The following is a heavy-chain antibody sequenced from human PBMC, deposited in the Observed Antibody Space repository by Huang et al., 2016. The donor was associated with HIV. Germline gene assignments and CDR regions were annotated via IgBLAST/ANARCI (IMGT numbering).Heavy chain of an antibody. CDR2: IRAYKGNT. D-gene: IGHD1-1*01. CDR3: ARDHWYPLQNWFDL. CDR1: GYIFTKYG. Sequence: QVELVQSGAEVKRPGASVRVSCKAAGYIFTKYGINWVRQAPGQGLEWRGWIRAYKGNTNDAETFQGRVTLARDTSATTAYMELRDVTSADTAVYYCARDHWYPLQNWFDLWGQGTLVTVSS. V-gene: IGHV1-18*01. J-gene: IGHJ5*01.